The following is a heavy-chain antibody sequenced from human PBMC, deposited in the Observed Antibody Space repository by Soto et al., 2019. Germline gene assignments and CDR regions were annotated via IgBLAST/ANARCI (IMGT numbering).Heavy chain of an antibody. CDR2: IYNDGRT. CDR3: ARGLGRSWSHGD. J-gene: IGHJ4*02. V-gene: IGHV3-66*01. CDR1: GLTVTTTY. D-gene: IGHD6-13*01. Sequence: PGGSLRLSCTASGLTVTTTYMSWVRQAPGKGLEWVSVIYNDGRTYYADSVKGRFTFSRDNSKNTLYLQMNSLRAEDTAVYYCARGLGRSWSHGDWGQGTQVTVSS.